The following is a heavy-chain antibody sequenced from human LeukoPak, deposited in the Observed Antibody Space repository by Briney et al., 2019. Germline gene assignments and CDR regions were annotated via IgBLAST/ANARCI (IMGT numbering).Heavy chain of an antibody. V-gene: IGHV4-39*07. CDR1: GGSISSSSYY. CDR3: ARESQDIVVVVAATVYFDY. Sequence: SETLSLTCTVSGGSISSSSYYWGWIRQPPGKGLEWIGSIYYSGSTYYNPSLKSRVTISVDTSKNQFSLKLSSVTAADTAVYYCARESQDIVVVVAATVYFDYWGQGTLVTVSS. CDR2: IYYSGST. J-gene: IGHJ4*02. D-gene: IGHD2-15*01.